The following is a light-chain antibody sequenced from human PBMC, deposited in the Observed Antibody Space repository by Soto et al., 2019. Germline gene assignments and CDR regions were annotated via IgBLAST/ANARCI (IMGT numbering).Light chain of an antibody. CDR1: QGIISA. CDR3: QQFNSYPPLT. Sequence: AIPLTQSPSSLSASVGDRVTITCRASQGIISALAWYQQKPGKAPKLLIYDASSLESGVPSRFSGSGSGTDFTLTISSLQPEDFATYYCQQFNSYPPLTFGGGTKVEIK. V-gene: IGKV1-13*02. J-gene: IGKJ4*01. CDR2: DAS.